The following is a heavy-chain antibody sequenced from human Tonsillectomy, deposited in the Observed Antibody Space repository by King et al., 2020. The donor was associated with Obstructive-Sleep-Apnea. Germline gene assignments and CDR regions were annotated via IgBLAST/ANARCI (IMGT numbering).Heavy chain of an antibody. D-gene: IGHD6-6*01. CDR2: IRYDVSNE. CDR1: GFTFSSSG. CDR3: AKDNSNWSFDY. Sequence: VQLVESGGGVVQPGGSLRLSCAASGFTFSSSGMHWVRQAPGKGLEWVTFIRYDVSNEYYADSVKGRFSVSRDNSKNALFLQMNNLSAEDTAVYYCAKDNSNWSFDYWGQGILVTVSS. J-gene: IGHJ4*02. V-gene: IGHV3-30*02.